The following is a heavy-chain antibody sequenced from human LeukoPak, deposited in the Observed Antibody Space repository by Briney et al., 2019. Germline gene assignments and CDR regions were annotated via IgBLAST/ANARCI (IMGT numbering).Heavy chain of an antibody. V-gene: IGHV3-30*02. D-gene: IGHD6-6*01. J-gene: IGHJ6*03. CDR1: GFTFSSYG. Sequence: GGSLRLSCAASGFTFSSYGMHWVRQAPGKGLEWVAFIRYDGSNKYYADSVKGRFTISRDNSKNTLYLQMNSLRAEDTAVYYCAKGAEYSSSVARDHYYYMDVWGKGTTVTVSS. CDR3: AKGAEYSSSVARDHYYYMDV. CDR2: IRYDGSNK.